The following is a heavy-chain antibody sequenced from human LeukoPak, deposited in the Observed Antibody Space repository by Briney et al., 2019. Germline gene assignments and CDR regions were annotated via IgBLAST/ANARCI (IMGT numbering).Heavy chain of an antibody. Sequence: SETLSLTCTVSGGSISPATHYWAWIRQPPGEGLEWFGTIHYTGITYYNPSLKSRVTISVDTSKNQFSLHLGSVTAADTAVYHCARQLSGTYQWTFDYWGQGTLVPVSS. D-gene: IGHD1-26*01. V-gene: IGHV4-39*01. CDR2: IHYTGIT. CDR1: GGSISPATHY. CDR3: ARQLSGTYQWTFDY. J-gene: IGHJ4*02.